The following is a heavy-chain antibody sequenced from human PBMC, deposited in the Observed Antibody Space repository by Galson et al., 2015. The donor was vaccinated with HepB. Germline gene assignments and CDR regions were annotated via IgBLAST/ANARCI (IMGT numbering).Heavy chain of an antibody. CDR1: GFTFSSYW. V-gene: IGHV3-74*01. CDR3: ARTNYDFWSGYYTYYYYYYMDV. J-gene: IGHJ6*03. D-gene: IGHD3-3*01. Sequence: LRLSCAASGFTFSSYWMHWVRQAPGKGLVWVSRINSDGSSTSYADSVKGRFTISRDNAKNTLYLQMNSLRAEDTAVYYCARTNYDFWSGYYTYYYYYYMDVWGKGTTVTVSS. CDR2: INSDGSST.